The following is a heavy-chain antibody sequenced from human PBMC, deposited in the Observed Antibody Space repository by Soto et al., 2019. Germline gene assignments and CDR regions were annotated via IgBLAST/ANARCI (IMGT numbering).Heavy chain of an antibody. Sequence: GVSLRRSWAATGFTFSSYAMSWVRQARGKGLEWVSVISGSGGGTYYADSVKGRFTISRDKSKNTLYLQMNSLRVEHTAVFHCPKTAAASPNLYLVSWGQGTLVTVSS. CDR1: GFTFSSYA. CDR2: ISGSGGGT. V-gene: IGHV3-23*01. J-gene: IGHJ4*02. CDR3: PKTAAASPNLYLVS. D-gene: IGHD6-13*01.